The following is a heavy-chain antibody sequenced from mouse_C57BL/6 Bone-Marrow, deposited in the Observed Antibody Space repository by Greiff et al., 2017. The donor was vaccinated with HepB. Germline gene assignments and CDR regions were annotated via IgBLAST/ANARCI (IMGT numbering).Heavy chain of an antibody. CDR2: ISDGGSYT. CDR1: GFTFSSYS. Sequence: EVQLVESGGGLVKPGGSLKLSCAASGFTFSSYSMSWVRQTPEKRLEWVATISDGGSYTYYPDNVKGRFTISRDNAKNNLYLQMSHLKSEDTAMYYCAREGATVVARYFDVWGTGTTVTVSS. D-gene: IGHD1-1*01. V-gene: IGHV5-4*01. J-gene: IGHJ1*03. CDR3: AREGATVVARYFDV.